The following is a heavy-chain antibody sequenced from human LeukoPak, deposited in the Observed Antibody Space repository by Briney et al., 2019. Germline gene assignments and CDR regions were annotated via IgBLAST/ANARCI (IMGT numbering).Heavy chain of an antibody. CDR3: ARGPRGYSYGVEVYYFDY. CDR2: INHSGST. V-gene: IGHV4-34*01. CDR1: GGSFSGYY. Sequence: KPSETLSLTCAVYGGSFSGYYWSWIRQPPGKGLEWLGEINHSGSTNYNPSLKSRVTISVDTSKNQFSLKLSSVTAADTAVYYCARGPRGYSYGVEVYYFDYWGQGTLVTVSS. D-gene: IGHD5-18*01. J-gene: IGHJ4*02.